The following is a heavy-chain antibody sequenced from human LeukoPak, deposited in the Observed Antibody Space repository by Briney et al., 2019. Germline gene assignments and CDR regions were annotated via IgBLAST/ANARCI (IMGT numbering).Heavy chain of an antibody. CDR2: IYYSGST. CDR3: ASGAAYCGGDCPPGPVDY. Sequence: PSETLSLTCTVSGGSISSSSYYWGWIRQPPGKGLEWIGSIYYSGSTYYNPSLKSRVTLSVDTSKNQFSLKLSSVTAADTAVYYCASGAAYCGGDCPPGPVDYWGQGTLVTVSS. CDR1: GGSISSSSYY. J-gene: IGHJ4*02. D-gene: IGHD2-21*02. V-gene: IGHV4-39*01.